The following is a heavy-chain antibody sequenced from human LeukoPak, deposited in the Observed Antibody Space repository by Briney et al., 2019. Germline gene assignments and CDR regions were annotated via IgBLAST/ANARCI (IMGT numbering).Heavy chain of an antibody. CDR1: GFTFSDYS. Sequence: GGSLRLSCAASGFTFSDYSMNWVRQAPGKGLEWISYIGIDSGNTNYADSVKGRFTISGDKAKNSLYLQMNSLRVEDTAVYYCARDFGGYCSGGRCYSGWPDYWGQGTLVTVSS. V-gene: IGHV3-48*01. J-gene: IGHJ4*02. CDR2: IGIDSGNT. D-gene: IGHD2-15*01. CDR3: ARDFGGYCSGGRCYSGWPDY.